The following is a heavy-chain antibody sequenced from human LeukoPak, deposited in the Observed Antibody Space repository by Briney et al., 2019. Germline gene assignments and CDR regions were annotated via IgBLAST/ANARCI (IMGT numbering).Heavy chain of an antibody. CDR3: ARESGYYYYMDV. J-gene: IGHJ6*03. CDR2: IYYSGIT. CDR1: GVSISDYY. Sequence: SETLSLTCTVSGVSISDYYWSRIRQPPGQGLEWFGYIYYSGITNYNPSLKSRVTMSVDTSKNQFSLKLSSVTAADTAVYYCARESGYYYYMDVWGKGTTVTVSS. D-gene: IGHD6-25*01. V-gene: IGHV4-59*01.